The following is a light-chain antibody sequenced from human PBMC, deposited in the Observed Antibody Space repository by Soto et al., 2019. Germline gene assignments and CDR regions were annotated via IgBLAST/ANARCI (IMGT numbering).Light chain of an antibody. Sequence: DVVMSQSPLSLPVTLGQPASISCRSSQSLVKTDGITYLNWFHHRPGQSPRRLINRVSRRDSGVPDRFSGSGSGTDFTLKISRVEAEDVGVYYCMQGTSWTWTFGQGTKVEIK. CDR3: MQGTSWTWT. V-gene: IGKV2-30*01. CDR1: QSLVKTDGITY. CDR2: RVS. J-gene: IGKJ1*01.